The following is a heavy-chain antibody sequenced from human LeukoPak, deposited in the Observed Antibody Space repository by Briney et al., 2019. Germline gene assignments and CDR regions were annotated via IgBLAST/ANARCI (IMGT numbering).Heavy chain of an antibody. CDR3: ARQPEGTWFDP. CDR1: GYSFTSNW. CDR2: IDPSDSYT. D-gene: IGHD1-1*01. V-gene: IGHV5-10-1*01. J-gene: IGHJ5*02. Sequence: GESLRLSGKGSGYSFTSNWSSWVRQMPGKGLEWMGRIDPSDSYTNYSPSFQGHVTISADKSSSTAYPQWSSLKASDTAMYYCARQPEGTWFDPWGEGTPVTVSS.